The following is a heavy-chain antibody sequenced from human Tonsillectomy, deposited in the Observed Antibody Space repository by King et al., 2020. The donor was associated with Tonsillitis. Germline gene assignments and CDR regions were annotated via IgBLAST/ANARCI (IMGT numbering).Heavy chain of an antibody. V-gene: IGHV3-30*18. Sequence: VQLVESGGGVVQPGRSLRLSCAASGFSFRNYGIHWVRQAPGKGLEWVAIIPYDGSNKYYADSVKGRFTVSRDNAKTTLYLQMNSLRVEDTAVYYCAKEIAAAGDSSYSYGMDVWGQGTAVTVSS. CDR3: AKEIAAAGDSSYSYGMDV. J-gene: IGHJ6*02. CDR2: IPYDGSNK. D-gene: IGHD6-13*01. CDR1: GFSFRNYG.